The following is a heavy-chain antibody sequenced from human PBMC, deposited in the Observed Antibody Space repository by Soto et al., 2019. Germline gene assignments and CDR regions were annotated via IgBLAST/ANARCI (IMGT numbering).Heavy chain of an antibody. Sequence: GASVKVSCKASGYTFTSYYMHWVRQAPGQGLEWMGIINPSGGSTSYAQKFQGRVTMTRDTSTSTVYMELSSLRSEDTAVYYCAPLGPRNPLDFDYWGQGTLVTVS. J-gene: IGHJ4*02. CDR3: APLGPRNPLDFDY. CDR1: GYTFTSYY. V-gene: IGHV1-46*03. CDR2: INPSGGST. D-gene: IGHD7-27*01.